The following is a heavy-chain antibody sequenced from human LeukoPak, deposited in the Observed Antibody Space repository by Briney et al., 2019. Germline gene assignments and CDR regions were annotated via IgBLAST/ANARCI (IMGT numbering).Heavy chain of an antibody. V-gene: IGHV3-30*02. CDR2: IRYDGNIK. Sequence: GGSLRLSCAASGFPFSDYGMLWVRQSPGKGLEWVAFIRYDGNIKFYADSMKGRFTISRDNSKNTLYLHINSLRPEDTALYYCVKDNPLDYWGQGTLVIVSS. D-gene: IGHD1-14*01. CDR1: GFPFSDYG. CDR3: VKDNPLDY. J-gene: IGHJ4*02.